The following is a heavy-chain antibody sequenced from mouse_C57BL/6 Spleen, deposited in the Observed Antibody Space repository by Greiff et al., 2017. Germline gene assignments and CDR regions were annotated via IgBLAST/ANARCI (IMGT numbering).Heavy chain of an antibody. J-gene: IGHJ2*01. CDR3: ARWYYSSSYPYYFDY. CDR2: IYPSDSET. Sequence: QVQLQQPGAELVRPGSSVKLSCKASGYTFTSYWMDWVKQRPGQGLEWIGNIYPSDSETHYNQKFKDKATLTVDKSSSTAYMQLSSLTSEDSAVYYGARWYYSSSYPYYFDYWGQGTTLTVSS. CDR1: GYTFTSYW. D-gene: IGHD1-1*01. V-gene: IGHV1-61*01.